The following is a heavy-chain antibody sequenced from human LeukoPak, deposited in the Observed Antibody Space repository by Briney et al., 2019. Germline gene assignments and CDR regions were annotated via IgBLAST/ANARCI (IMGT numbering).Heavy chain of an antibody. Sequence: ASVKVSCKASGYTFTSYYMHWVRQAPGQGLEWMGIINPRGGSTSYAQKFQGRVTMTRDTSTSTVYMELSSLRSDDTAVYYCAREAILLIAAAGTSDYWGQGTLVTVSS. CDR3: AREAILLIAAAGTSDY. D-gene: IGHD6-13*01. CDR1: GYTFTSYY. J-gene: IGHJ4*02. V-gene: IGHV1-46*01. CDR2: INPRGGST.